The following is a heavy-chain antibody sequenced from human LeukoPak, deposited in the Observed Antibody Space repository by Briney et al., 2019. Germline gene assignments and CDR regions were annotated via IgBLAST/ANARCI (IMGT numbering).Heavy chain of an antibody. CDR3: AREGRSARKPRNAFDI. V-gene: IGHV4-39*07. CDR2: INHSGST. Sequence: SETLSLTCTVSGGSISSTGYYWSWIRQPPGKGLEWIGEINHSGSTNYNPSLKSRVTISVDTSKNQFSLKLSSVTAADTAVYYCAREGRSARKPRNAFDIWGQGTMVTVSS. D-gene: IGHD1-14*01. J-gene: IGHJ3*02. CDR1: GGSISSTGYY.